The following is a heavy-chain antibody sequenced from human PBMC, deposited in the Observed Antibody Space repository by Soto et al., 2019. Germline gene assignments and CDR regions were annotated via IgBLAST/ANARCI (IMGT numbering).Heavy chain of an antibody. CDR2: ISYDGSNK. Sequence: QVPLVESGGGVVQPGRSLRLSCAASGFTFSSYGMHWVRQAPGKGLEWVAVISYDGSNKYYADSVKGRFTISRDNSKNPLYLQMNSLRAEDTAVYYCAKEGGYYGSGSYSVGENYYGMDVWGQGTTVTVSS. CDR1: GFTFSSYG. D-gene: IGHD3-10*01. J-gene: IGHJ6*02. CDR3: AKEGGYYGSGSYSVGENYYGMDV. V-gene: IGHV3-30*18.